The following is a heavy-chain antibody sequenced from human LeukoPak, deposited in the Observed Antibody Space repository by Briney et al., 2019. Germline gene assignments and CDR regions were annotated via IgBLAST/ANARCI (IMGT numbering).Heavy chain of an antibody. CDR2: IKQDGSEK. CDR1: GFSINSYW. D-gene: IGHD6-19*01. J-gene: IGHJ4*02. Sequence: GGSLILSCVASGFSINSYWMTRVRQAPGKGLEWVDNIKQDGSEKYYVNSVKGRFTVSRDNAKNSLYLQMNSLRAEDTAVYYCASVPYSSGWHFNYWGQGTLVTVSS. V-gene: IGHV3-7*01. CDR3: ASVPYSSGWHFNY.